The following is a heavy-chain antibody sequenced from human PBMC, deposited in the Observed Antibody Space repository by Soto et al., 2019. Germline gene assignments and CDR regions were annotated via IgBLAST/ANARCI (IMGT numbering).Heavy chain of an antibody. CDR1: GYSFACYW. CDR2: IDPSDSYT. V-gene: IGHV5-10-1*01. Sequence: GESLKITCRGSGYSFACYWISWVRQMPGKGLEWMGRIDPSDSYTNYSPSFQGHVTISADKSISTAYLQWSSLKASDTAMYYCARLLLSRVDFDPWGQGTLVTVSS. CDR3: ARLLLSRVDFDP. J-gene: IGHJ5*02. D-gene: IGHD3-16*02.